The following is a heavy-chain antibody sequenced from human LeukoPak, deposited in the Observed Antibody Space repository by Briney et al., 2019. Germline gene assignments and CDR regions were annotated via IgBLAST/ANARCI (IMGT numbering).Heavy chain of an antibody. CDR2: ISYDGSNK. Sequence: PGGSLRLSCAASGFTFSSYGMHWVRQAPGKGLEWVAVISYDGSNKYYADSVKGRFTISRDNSKNTLYLQMNSLRAEDTAVYYCAKDQSMGHYYDSSGYYHDAFDIWGPGTMVTVSS. CDR3: AKDQSMGHYYDSSGYYHDAFDI. CDR1: GFTFSSYG. J-gene: IGHJ3*02. V-gene: IGHV3-30*18. D-gene: IGHD3-22*01.